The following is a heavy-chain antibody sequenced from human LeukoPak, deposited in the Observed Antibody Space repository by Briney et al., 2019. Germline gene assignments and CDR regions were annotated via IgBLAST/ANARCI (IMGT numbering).Heavy chain of an antibody. CDR1: GFIFSSYA. V-gene: IGHV3-30-3*01. D-gene: IGHD2-15*01. J-gene: IGHJ5*02. CDR3: ARGYCSGGSCYSAPDP. Sequence: GGSLRLSCAASGFIFSSYAMHWVRQAPGKGLEWVAVISYDGSNKYYADSVKGRFTISRDNSKNTLYLQMNSLRAEDTAVYYCARGYCSGGSCYSAPDPWGQGTLVTVSS. CDR2: ISYDGSNK.